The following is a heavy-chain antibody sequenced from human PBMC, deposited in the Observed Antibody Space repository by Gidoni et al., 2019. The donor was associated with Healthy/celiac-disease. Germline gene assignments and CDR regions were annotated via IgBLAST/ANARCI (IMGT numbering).Heavy chain of an antibody. V-gene: IGHV3-7*03. CDR1: GFTFSSYW. D-gene: IGHD3-3*01. CDR3: ATSTLEWLLIPAEYFQH. Sequence: EVQLVESGGGLVQPGGSLRLSCAASGFTFSSYWMSWVRQAPGKGLEWVANIKQDGSEKYYVDSVKGRFTISRDNAKNSLYLQMNSLRAEDTAVYYCATSTLEWLLIPAEYFQHWGQGTLVTVSS. J-gene: IGHJ1*01. CDR2: IKQDGSEK.